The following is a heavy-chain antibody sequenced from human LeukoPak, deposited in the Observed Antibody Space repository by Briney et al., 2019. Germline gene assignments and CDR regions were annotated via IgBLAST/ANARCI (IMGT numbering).Heavy chain of an antibody. J-gene: IGHJ4*02. CDR2: IYTSGSA. V-gene: IGHV4-4*07. CDR1: GGSISSYY. CDR3: AREISGSYREFDY. Sequence: SETLSLTCTVSGGSISSYYWSWIRQPAGKGLEWIGRIYTSGSANYNASLKSRVSMSVDTSKNQFSLKLSSVTAADTAVFYCAREISGSYREFDYWGQGTLVTVSS. D-gene: IGHD1-26*01.